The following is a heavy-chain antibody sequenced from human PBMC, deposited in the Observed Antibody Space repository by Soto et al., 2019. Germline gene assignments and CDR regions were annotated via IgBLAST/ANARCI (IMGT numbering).Heavy chain of an antibody. CDR3: AKYYYDSSGYYSDYYYGMDV. CDR2: IIPIFGTA. CDR1: GGTFSSYA. Sequence: QVQLVQSGAEVKKPGSSVKVSCKASGGTFSSYAISWVRQAPGQGLEWMGGIIPIFGTANYAQKFQGRVTITEDESTSTAYMELSSLRSEDTAVYYCAKYYYDSSGYYSDYYYGMDVWGQGTTVTVSS. D-gene: IGHD3-22*01. J-gene: IGHJ6*02. V-gene: IGHV1-69*01.